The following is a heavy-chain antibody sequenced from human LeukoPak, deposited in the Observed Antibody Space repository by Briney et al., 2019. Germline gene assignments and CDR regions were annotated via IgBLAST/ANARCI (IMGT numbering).Heavy chain of an antibody. D-gene: IGHD1-7*01. J-gene: IGHJ4*02. CDR1: GGSISSSSYY. CDR3: ARRNYNWNYD. CDR2: IYYSGST. Sequence: SETLSLTCTVSGGSISSSSYYWGWIRQPPGKGLEWIGSIYYSGSTYYNPSLKSRVTISVDTSKNQFSLKLSSVTAADTAVYYCARRNYNWNYDWGQGTLVTVSS. V-gene: IGHV4-39*01.